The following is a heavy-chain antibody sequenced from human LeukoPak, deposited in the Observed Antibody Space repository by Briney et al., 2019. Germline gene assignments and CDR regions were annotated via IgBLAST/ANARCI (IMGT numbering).Heavy chain of an antibody. CDR3: ANLLGRYDFWSGYYNDAFDI. Sequence: PGGSLRLSCAASGFNFDDYTMHWVRQAPGKGLEWVSLISWDGGSTYYADSVKGRFTISRDNSKNTLYLQMNSLRAGDTAVYYCANLLGRYDFWSGYYNDAFDIWGQGTMVTVSS. J-gene: IGHJ3*02. CDR2: ISWDGGST. V-gene: IGHV3-43*01. CDR1: GFNFDDYT. D-gene: IGHD3-3*01.